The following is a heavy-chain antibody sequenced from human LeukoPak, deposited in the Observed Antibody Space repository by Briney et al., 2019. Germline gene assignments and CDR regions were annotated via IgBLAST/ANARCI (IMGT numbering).Heavy chain of an antibody. V-gene: IGHV1-69*01. Sequence: ASVKVSCKASGGTFISYAISWVRQAPGQGLEWMGGIIPIFGTANYAQKFQGRVTITADESTSTAYMELSSLRSEDTAVYYCARVGDCTNGVCYNYYYYGMDVWGQGTTVTVSS. D-gene: IGHD2-8*01. CDR1: GGTFISYA. CDR2: IIPIFGTA. CDR3: ARVGDCTNGVCYNYYYYGMDV. J-gene: IGHJ6*02.